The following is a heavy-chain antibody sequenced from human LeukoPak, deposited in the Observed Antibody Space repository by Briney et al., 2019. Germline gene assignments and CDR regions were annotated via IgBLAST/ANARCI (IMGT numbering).Heavy chain of an antibody. CDR2: IYYSGST. D-gene: IGHD6-19*01. J-gene: IGHJ4*02. CDR3: ARVFGSGWYVTAFYFDY. V-gene: IGHV4-59*06. Sequence: PSETLSLTCTVSGGSISSYYWSWIRQPAGKGLEWIGYIYYSGSTYYNPSLKSRVTISVDTSKNQFSLKLSSVTAADTAVYYCARVFGSGWYVTAFYFDYWGQGTLVTVSS. CDR1: GGSISSYY.